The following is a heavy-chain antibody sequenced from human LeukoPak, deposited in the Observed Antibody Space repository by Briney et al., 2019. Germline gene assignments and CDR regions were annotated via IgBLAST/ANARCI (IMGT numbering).Heavy chain of an antibody. CDR3: ARAVATPGAFDI. CDR2: IYYSGST. D-gene: IGHD5-12*01. J-gene: IGHJ3*02. V-gene: IGHV4-59*01. Sequence: SETLSLTCTVSGGSISSNYWSWIRQPPGKGLEWIGYIYYSGSTNYNPSLKSRVTISVDTSKNQFSLKLTSVTAADTAVYYCARAVATPGAFDIWGQGTMVTVSS. CDR1: GGSISSNY.